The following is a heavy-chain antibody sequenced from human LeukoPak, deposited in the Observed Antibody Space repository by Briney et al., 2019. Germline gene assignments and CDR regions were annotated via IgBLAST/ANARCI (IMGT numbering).Heavy chain of an antibody. CDR1: GFTFSSYA. CDR2: ISGSGGST. CDR3: AKVPMYSSGFILWFDP. D-gene: IGHD6-19*01. V-gene: IGHV3-23*01. Sequence: GGSLRLSCAASGFTFSSYAMSWVRQAPGKGLEWVSAISGSGGSTYYADSVKGRFTISRDNSKNTLYLQMNSLRAEDTAVYYCAKVPMYSSGFILWFDPWGQGTLVTASS. J-gene: IGHJ5*02.